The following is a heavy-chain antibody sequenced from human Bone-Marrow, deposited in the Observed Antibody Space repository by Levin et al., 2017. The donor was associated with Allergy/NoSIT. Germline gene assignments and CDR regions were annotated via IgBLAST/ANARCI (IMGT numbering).Heavy chain of an antibody. Sequence: KTSETLSLTCAVSGASMSSGGYSWSWIRQPPGKGLEWIGYIYYSGSTHYNPSLNSRVSISVDKSKNQFSLRLSSVTAADTAVYFCARGSSILGTTTDWFDPWGQGALVTVSS. V-gene: IGHV4-30-2*01. CDR3: ARGSSILGTTTDWFDP. CDR2: IYYSGST. J-gene: IGHJ5*02. CDR1: GASMSSGGYS. D-gene: IGHD1-26*01.